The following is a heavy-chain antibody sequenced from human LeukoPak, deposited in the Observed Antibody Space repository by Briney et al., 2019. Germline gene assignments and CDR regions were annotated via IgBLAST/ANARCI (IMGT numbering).Heavy chain of an antibody. J-gene: IGHJ4*02. CDR1: GFTFSDYY. CDR3: ARDAIDSSGFDFDY. V-gene: IGHV3-11*01. D-gene: IGHD3-22*01. CDR2: ISASAGTI. Sequence: GESLRLSCAASGFTFSDYYMTWIRQAPGKGLEWISYISASAGTIYYADSVKGRFTISRDNAKNSLYLQMNSLRAEDTAVYYCARDAIDSSGFDFDYWGQGTLVTVSS.